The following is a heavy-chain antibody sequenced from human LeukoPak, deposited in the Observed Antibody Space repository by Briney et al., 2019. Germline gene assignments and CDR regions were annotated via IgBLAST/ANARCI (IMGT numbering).Heavy chain of an antibody. CDR2: IIPIFGTS. D-gene: IGHD7-27*01. Sequence: GASVKVSCKASGGTFSSYAISWVRQAPGQGLEWMGRIIPIFGTSNYAQKFQGRVTITTDESTSTAYMELSSLRSEDTAVYYCASTTRLGIYAFDIWGQGTMVTVSP. CDR1: GGTFSSYA. V-gene: IGHV1-69*05. J-gene: IGHJ3*02. CDR3: ASTTRLGIYAFDI.